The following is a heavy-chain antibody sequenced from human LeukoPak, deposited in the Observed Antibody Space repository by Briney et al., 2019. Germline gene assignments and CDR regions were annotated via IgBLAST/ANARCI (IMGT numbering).Heavy chain of an antibody. J-gene: IGHJ6*03. V-gene: IGHV1-8*01. Sequence: GASVKVSCKASGYTFTSYDINWVRQATGQGLEWMGRMNPNSGNTGYAQKFQGRVTMTRNTSISTAYMELSSLRSEDTAVYYCARGRRQQLANYYYYYMDVWGKGTTVTVSS. CDR2: MNPNSGNT. D-gene: IGHD6-13*01. CDR3: ARGRRQQLANYYYYYMDV. CDR1: GYTFTSYD.